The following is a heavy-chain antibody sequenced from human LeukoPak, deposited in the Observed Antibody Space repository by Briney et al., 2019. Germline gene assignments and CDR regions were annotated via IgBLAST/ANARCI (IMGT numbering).Heavy chain of an antibody. Sequence: ASVKVSCKASGYTFTGYYMHWVRQAPGQGLEWMGWINPNSGGTNYVQKFQGWVTMTRDTSISTAYMELSRLRSDDTAVYYCARDLTRTATGYSSSRYAFDIWGQGTMVTVSS. CDR2: INPNSGGT. J-gene: IGHJ3*02. CDR1: GYTFTGYY. V-gene: IGHV1-2*04. CDR3: ARDLTRTATGYSSSRYAFDI. D-gene: IGHD6-13*01.